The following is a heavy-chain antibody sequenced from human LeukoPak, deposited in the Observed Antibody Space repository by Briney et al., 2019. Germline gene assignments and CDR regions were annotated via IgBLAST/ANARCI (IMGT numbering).Heavy chain of an antibody. D-gene: IGHD5-18*01. CDR2: IHGSGGGST. CDR3: ARDHSGYSYASDAFDI. CDR1: GFTFSSYA. Sequence: PGGSLRLSCAASGFTFSSYAMGWVRQAPGKGLEWVSAIHGSGGGSTYYADSVRGRSTISRDNSKNTLYLQMNSLRAEDTAVYYCARDHSGYSYASDAFDIWGQGTMVTVSS. V-gene: IGHV3-23*01. J-gene: IGHJ3*02.